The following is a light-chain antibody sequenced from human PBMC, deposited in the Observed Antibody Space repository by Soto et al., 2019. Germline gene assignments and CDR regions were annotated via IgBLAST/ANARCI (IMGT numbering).Light chain of an antibody. J-gene: IGLJ1*01. Sequence: QSVLTQPASVSGSPGQSITISCTGTSSDVGGYDYVSWYQQHPGKAPKLMIYDVSNRPPGVSNRFSGSKSGNTASLTISGLQAEDEADYYCCSHTGSSYVFGTGTKVTVL. V-gene: IGLV2-14*01. CDR2: DVS. CDR3: CSHTGSSYV. CDR1: SSDVGGYDY.